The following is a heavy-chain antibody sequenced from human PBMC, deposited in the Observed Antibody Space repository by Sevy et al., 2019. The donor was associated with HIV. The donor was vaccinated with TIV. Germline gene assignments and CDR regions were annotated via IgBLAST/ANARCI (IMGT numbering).Heavy chain of an antibody. D-gene: IGHD2-2*01. CDR3: AKPSRGSNYQLSPFDY. V-gene: IGHV3-30*18. Sequence: GGSLRLSCAASGFIFSSYAIHWVRQAPGKGLEWVAVLSYDGSDEFYADSVKGRFTISRDNSINTVYLQMNSLRAEDTAVYYCAKPSRGSNYQLSPFDYWGQGTLVTVSS. J-gene: IGHJ4*02. CDR2: LSYDGSDE. CDR1: GFIFSSYA.